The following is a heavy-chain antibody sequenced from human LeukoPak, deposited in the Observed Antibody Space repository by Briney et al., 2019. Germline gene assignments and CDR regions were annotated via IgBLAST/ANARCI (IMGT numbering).Heavy chain of an antibody. CDR1: GGTFSSYA. CDR3: AREDYAGEEFFDY. V-gene: IGHV1-69*13. Sequence: ASVKVSCKASGGTFSSYAISWVRQAPGQGLEWMGGIIPIFGTANYAQKFQGRVTITADESTSTAYMELSSLRSEDTAVYYCAREDYAGEEFFDYWGRGTLVTVSS. CDR2: IIPIFGTA. J-gene: IGHJ4*02. D-gene: IGHD3-10*01.